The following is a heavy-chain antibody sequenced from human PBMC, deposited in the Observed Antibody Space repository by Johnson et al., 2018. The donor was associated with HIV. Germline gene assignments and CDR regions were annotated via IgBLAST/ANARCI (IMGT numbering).Heavy chain of an antibody. Sequence: QMQLVESGGGVVQPGRSLRLSCAASGFTFCDYGLHWVRQAPGEGLEWVAAISHDGSNKYYADSVKGRFTISRDNSKNTLYLQMNSLRAEDTAVYYCAKDSRYSYGPDAFDIWGQGTMVTVSS. J-gene: IGHJ3*02. D-gene: IGHD5-18*01. CDR3: AKDSRYSYGPDAFDI. CDR2: ISHDGSNK. CDR1: GFTFCDYG. V-gene: IGHV3-30*18.